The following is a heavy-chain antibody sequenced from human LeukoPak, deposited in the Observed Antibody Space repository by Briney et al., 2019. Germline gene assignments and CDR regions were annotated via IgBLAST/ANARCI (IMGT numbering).Heavy chain of an antibody. CDR3: ARAGSGYSSSWYPGDAFDI. J-gene: IGHJ3*02. CDR2: INTNTGNP. D-gene: IGHD6-13*01. CDR1: GYTFTSYA. V-gene: IGHV7-4-1*02. Sequence: ASVKVSCKASGYTFTSYAMNWVRQAPGQGLEWMGWINTNTGNPTYAQGFTGRFVFSLDTSVSTAYLQISSLKAEDTAVYYCARAGSGYSSSWYPGDAFDIWGQGTMVTVSS.